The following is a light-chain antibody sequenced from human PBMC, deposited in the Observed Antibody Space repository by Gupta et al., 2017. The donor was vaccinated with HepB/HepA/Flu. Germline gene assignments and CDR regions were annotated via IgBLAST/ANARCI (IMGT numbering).Light chain of an antibody. CDR3: LQDYKYPRT. CDR1: QDIRND. V-gene: IGKV1-6*01. CDR2: AAS. Sequence: AIQMTQSPPSLSASVGDRVTITCRASQDIRNDLGWYQQRPGKAPKVLIYAASTLQSGVPSRFSGSGSGTHFTLTITSLKPEDFATYYCLQDYKYPRTFGQGTKVEIK. J-gene: IGKJ1*01.